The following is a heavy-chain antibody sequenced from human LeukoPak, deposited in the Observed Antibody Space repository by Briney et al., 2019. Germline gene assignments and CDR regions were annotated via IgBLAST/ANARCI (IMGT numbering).Heavy chain of an antibody. CDR1: GYTFTGYY. CDR3: AMDGIAAAGSSYFDY. CDR2: ISAYNGNT. Sequence: AASVKVSCKTSGYTFTGYYIHWVRQAPGQGLEWMGWISAYNGNTNYAQKLQGRVTMTTDTSTSTAYMELRSLRSDDTAVYYCAMDGIAAAGSSYFDYWGQGTLVTVSS. J-gene: IGHJ4*02. D-gene: IGHD6-13*01. V-gene: IGHV1-18*04.